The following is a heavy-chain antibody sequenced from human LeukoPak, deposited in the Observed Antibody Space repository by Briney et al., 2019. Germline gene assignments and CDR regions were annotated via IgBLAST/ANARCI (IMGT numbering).Heavy chain of an antibody. CDR2: ISETGGVT. J-gene: IGHJ4*02. D-gene: IGHD6-19*01. V-gene: IGHV3-23*01. CDR3: ARQGSGGWYGDY. Sequence: GGSLRLSCVVSGFSFGSYPMSWVRQAPGKGLEWVSVISETGGVTHYADSMKGRFTISRDNSKNTLYLQMNSLRAEDTAVYYCARQGSGGWYGDYWGQGALVTVSS. CDR1: GFSFGSYP.